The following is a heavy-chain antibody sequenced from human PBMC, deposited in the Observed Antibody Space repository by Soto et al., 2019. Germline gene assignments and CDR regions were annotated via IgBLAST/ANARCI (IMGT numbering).Heavy chain of an antibody. CDR3: AKDLTKLAPHRGMDV. CDR1: GFTFSSYC. Sequence: GGSLRLSCAASGFTFSSYCIPWVRQAPGKGLESVAVISYDGINKYYADSVKRRFTISRDNSKNTLYLQMNSLRAEDTAVYYCAKDLTKLAPHRGMDVLGQGTTVTICS. J-gene: IGHJ6*02. CDR2: ISYDGINK. V-gene: IGHV3-30*18.